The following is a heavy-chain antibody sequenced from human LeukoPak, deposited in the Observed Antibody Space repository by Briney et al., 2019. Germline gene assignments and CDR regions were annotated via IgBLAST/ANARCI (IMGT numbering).Heavy chain of an antibody. V-gene: IGHV1-2*06. CDR1: GYTFTGYY. Sequence: ASVKVSCKSSGYTFTGYYMHWVRQAPGQGLEWMGRINPNSGGTNYAQKFQGRVTMTRDTSISTGYMEMSGLRSDDTAVYYCARDLGQGGDDAFDIWGQGTMVTVSS. CDR2: INPNSGGT. D-gene: IGHD3-16*01. J-gene: IGHJ3*02. CDR3: ARDLGQGGDDAFDI.